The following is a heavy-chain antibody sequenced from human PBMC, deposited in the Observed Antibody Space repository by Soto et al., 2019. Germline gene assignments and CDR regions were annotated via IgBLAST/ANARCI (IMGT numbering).Heavy chain of an antibody. J-gene: IGHJ6*02. V-gene: IGHV4-39*07. Sequence: SETLSLTCTVSGGYISSGDYYWSWIRQPPGKGLEWIGSIYHSGSTYYNPSLKSRVTISVDTSKNQFSLKLSSVTAADTAVYYCARDGSGWYPGYYYYGMDVWGQGTTVTVSS. CDR1: GGYISSGDYY. D-gene: IGHD6-19*01. CDR3: ARDGSGWYPGYYYYGMDV. CDR2: IYHSGST.